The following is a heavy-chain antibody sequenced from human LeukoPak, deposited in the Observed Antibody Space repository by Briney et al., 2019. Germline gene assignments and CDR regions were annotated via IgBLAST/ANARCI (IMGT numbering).Heavy chain of an antibody. CDR2: IYYSGST. V-gene: IGHV4-31*03. Sequence: SETLSLTCTVSGGSISSGGYYWSWIRQHPGKGLEWIGYIYYSGSTYYNPSLKSRVTISVDTSKNQFSLKLSSVTAADTAVYYCARDRLLWFGELEKIDAFDIWGQGTMVTVSS. CDR1: GGSISSGGYY. CDR3: ARDRLLWFGELEKIDAFDI. J-gene: IGHJ3*02. D-gene: IGHD3-10*01.